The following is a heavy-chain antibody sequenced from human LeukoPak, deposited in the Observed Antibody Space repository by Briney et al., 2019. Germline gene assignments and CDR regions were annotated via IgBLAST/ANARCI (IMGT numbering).Heavy chain of an antibody. CDR3: ARGRDSSGSPFDY. Sequence: ASVKVSCKASGGTFSSYAISWVRQATGQGLEWMGWMNPNSGNTGYAQKFQGRVTMTRNTSISTAYMELSSLRSEDTAVYYCARGRDSSGSPFDYWGQGTLVTVSS. D-gene: IGHD3-22*01. CDR2: MNPNSGNT. J-gene: IGHJ4*02. CDR1: GGTFSSYA. V-gene: IGHV1-8*02.